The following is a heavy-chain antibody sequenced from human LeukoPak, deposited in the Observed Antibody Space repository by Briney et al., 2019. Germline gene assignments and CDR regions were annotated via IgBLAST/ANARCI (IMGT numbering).Heavy chain of an antibody. J-gene: IGHJ3*02. CDR2: IDWDDDE. Sequence: SGPALVKPTQTLTLTCTFSGFSLSTSGMRVRWIRQTLGKALEWIARIDWDDDEHYSTSLKTRLTISKDASKNQVVLTMTNMDPVYTATYYCARTTPYGNYVAFDIWGQGTMVTVSS. D-gene: IGHD1-7*01. CDR3: ARTTPYGNYVAFDI. V-gene: IGHV2-70*10. CDR1: GFSLSTSGMR.